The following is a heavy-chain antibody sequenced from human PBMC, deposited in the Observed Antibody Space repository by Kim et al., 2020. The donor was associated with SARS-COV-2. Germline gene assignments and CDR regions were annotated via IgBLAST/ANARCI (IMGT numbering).Heavy chain of an antibody. CDR1: GFTFSSYS. Sequence: GGSLRLSCAASGFTFSSYSMNWVRQAPGKGLEWVSSISSSSSYIYYADSVKGRFTISRDNAKNSLYLQMNSLRAEDTAVYYCARDGRFGELLCDWGQGTLVTVSS. CDR3: ARDGRFGELLCD. V-gene: IGHV3-21*01. D-gene: IGHD3-10*01. J-gene: IGHJ4*02. CDR2: ISSSSSYI.